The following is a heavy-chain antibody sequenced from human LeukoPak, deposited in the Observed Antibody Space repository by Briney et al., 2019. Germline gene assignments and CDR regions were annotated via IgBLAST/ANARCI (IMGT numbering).Heavy chain of an antibody. CDR3: ACSSGYYYGMDV. V-gene: IGHV4-30-2*01. CDR2: IYHSGST. CDR1: GGSISSGGYS. J-gene: IGHJ6*02. Sequence: SQTLSLTGAVSGGSISSGGYSWSWIRHPPGKGLEWIGHIYHSGSTYYNPALKSRVTISVDRSKNQFSLKLSSVTAADTAVYYCACSSGYYYGMDVWGQGTTVTVSS. D-gene: IGHD2-15*01.